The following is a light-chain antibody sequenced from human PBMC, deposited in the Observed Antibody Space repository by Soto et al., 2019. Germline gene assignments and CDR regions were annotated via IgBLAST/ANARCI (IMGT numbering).Light chain of an antibody. CDR2: DAS. Sequence: DIQMTQSPSSLSASVGDRVTITCRASQDISNYLNWYQQRPGKAPKLLIYDASNLERGVPSRFSGSGSGTHFTLAITSLQPEDVATYYCQQSDSLPITFGQGTRLE. V-gene: IGKV1-33*01. CDR1: QDISNY. J-gene: IGKJ5*01. CDR3: QQSDSLPIT.